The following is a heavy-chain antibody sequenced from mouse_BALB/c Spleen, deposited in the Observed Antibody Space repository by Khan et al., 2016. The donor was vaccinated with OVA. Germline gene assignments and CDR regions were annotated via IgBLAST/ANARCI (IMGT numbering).Heavy chain of an antibody. CDR2: IRLKSDDYVT. J-gene: IGHJ2*01. CDR1: GFTFSNYW. CDR3: WVLQ. D-gene: IGHD2-14*01. V-gene: IGHV6-6*02. Sequence: EVKLEESGGGLVQPGGSMKLSCVASGFTFSNYWMHWVRQSPETGLEWVAAIRLKSDDYVTHYAVSVIGWFSISRGASKSSAYLPMNNLRPENTSIYYCWVLQWGQGTTLTV.